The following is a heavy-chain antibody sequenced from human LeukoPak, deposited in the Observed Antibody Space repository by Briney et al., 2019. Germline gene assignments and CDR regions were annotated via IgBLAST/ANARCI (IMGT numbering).Heavy chain of an antibody. CDR1: GYTFSSYD. D-gene: IGHD3-10*01. J-gene: IGHJ6*03. CDR2: MNPNSGDT. Sequence: ASVKVSCKASGYTFSSYDINWVRQAIGQGLEHMGWMNPNSGDTGYAQKFQGRVSITRNTSISTAYMELSSLRSEDTAVYYCARGGAMDVWGKGTTVTVSS. V-gene: IGHV1-8*03. CDR3: ARGGAMDV.